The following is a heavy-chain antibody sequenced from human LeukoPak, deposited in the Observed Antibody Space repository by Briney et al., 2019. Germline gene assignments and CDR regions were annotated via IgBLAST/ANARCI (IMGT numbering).Heavy chain of an antibody. CDR1: GGSFSGYY. V-gene: IGHV4-34*09. D-gene: IGHD5-24*01. CDR3: ARNRDGYNSFDY. Sequence: SETLSLTCAVYGGSFSGYYWSWIRQPPGKGLEWIGEINHSGSTNYNPSLRSRVTISVDTSKNHFSLKLSSVTAADTAVYYCARNRDGYNSFDYWGQGTLATVSS. J-gene: IGHJ4*02. CDR2: INHSGST.